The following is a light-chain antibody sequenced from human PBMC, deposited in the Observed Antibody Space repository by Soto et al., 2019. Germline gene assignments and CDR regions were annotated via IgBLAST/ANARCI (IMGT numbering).Light chain of an antibody. V-gene: IGLV1-44*01. J-gene: IGLJ2*01. Sequence: QPVLTQPPSASGTPGQRVTISCSGSSSNIGSNSVNWYQLLPGTAPKLLIYSNNQRPSGVPDRFSGSKSGTSASLAISGLQSEDEADYYCEAWDDSLNGVVFGGGTKLTVL. CDR1: SSNIGSNS. CDR3: EAWDDSLNGVV. CDR2: SNN.